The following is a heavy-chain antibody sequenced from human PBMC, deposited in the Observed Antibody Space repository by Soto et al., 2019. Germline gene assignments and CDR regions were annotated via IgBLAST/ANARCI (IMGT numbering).Heavy chain of an antibody. D-gene: IGHD2-8*01. CDR1: GFSFSDSY. Sequence: PGGSLRLSCAASGFSFSDSYMNWVRQAPGKGLEWVSAISGSGGSTYYADSVKGRFTISRDNSKSTLYLQMNSLRAEDTAVYYCAKVEYCTNGVCFYYYYYGMDVWGQGTTVTVSS. CDR2: ISGSGGST. CDR3: AKVEYCTNGVCFYYYYYGMDV. J-gene: IGHJ6*02. V-gene: IGHV3-23*01.